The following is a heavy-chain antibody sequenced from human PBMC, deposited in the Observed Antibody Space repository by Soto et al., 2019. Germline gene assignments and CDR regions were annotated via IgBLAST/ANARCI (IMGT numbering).Heavy chain of an antibody. CDR3: VRHPGRYYYYYYGMDV. J-gene: IGHJ6*02. CDR2: INHSGST. D-gene: IGHD3-10*01. Sequence: SETLSLTCAVYGGSFSGYYWSWIRQPPGKGLEWIGEINHSGSTNYNPSLKSRVTISVDTSKNQFSLKLSSVTAADTAVYYCVRHPGRYYYYYYGMDVWGQGTTVTVSS. CDR1: GGSFSGYY. V-gene: IGHV4-34*01.